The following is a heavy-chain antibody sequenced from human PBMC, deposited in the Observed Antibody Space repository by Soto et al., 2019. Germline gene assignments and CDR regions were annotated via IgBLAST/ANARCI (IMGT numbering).Heavy chain of an antibody. J-gene: IGHJ4*02. V-gene: IGHV1-69*12. D-gene: IGHD5-18*01. CDR2: IIPMFGTA. CDR3: ASGIQLWLRRINNGYSG. Sequence: QVQLVPSGAEVKKPESSVKVSCKAPGGTFSTYAISWVRQAPGQGLEWFGGIIPMFGTANYAQRFQDRVTITADESTNTVYMELSSLRSEDTAVYFCASGIQLWLRRINNGYSGWGQGTLVTVSS. CDR1: GGTFSTYA.